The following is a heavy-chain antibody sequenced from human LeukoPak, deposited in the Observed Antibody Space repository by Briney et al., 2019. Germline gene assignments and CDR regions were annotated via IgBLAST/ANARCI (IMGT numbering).Heavy chain of an antibody. CDR1: GGSISSGDYY. Sequence: SETLSLTCTVSGGSISSGDYYWSWIRQPPGKGLEWIGYIYYSGSTYYNPSLKSRVTISVDMSKNQFSLKLSSVTAADTAVYYCARGWYQQRWFDPWGQGTLVTVSS. CDR2: IYYSGST. D-gene: IGHD2-2*01. CDR3: ARGWYQQRWFDP. J-gene: IGHJ5*02. V-gene: IGHV4-30-4*01.